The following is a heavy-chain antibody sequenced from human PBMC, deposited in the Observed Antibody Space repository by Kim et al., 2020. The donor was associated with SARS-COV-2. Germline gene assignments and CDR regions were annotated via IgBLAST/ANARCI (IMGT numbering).Heavy chain of an antibody. J-gene: IGHJ5*02. Sequence: TYNPYLKSRVTLSVDRSKSQCSLKLSAVPAADTAGYYCARVGATTNWFDTWGQGTLVTVSS. D-gene: IGHD1-26*01. V-gene: IGHV4-4*02. CDR3: ARVGATTNWFDT.